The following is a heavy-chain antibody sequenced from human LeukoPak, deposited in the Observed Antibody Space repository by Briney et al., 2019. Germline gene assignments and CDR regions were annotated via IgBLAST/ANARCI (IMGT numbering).Heavy chain of an antibody. D-gene: IGHD2-8*02. CDR2: IRSNVGNT. CDR3: PKGGVWSKEAIDI. J-gene: IGHJ3*02. V-gene: IGHV3-64D*09. Sequence: GGSLSLSCSASGLTFSSFPGQGLRQAPGKGLEYVSAIRSNVGNTYYADSVKGRFTISRDNSKNTLYLQMSSLRAEDTAVYYCPKGGVWSKEAIDIWGQGTMVTVSS. CDR1: GLTFSSFP.